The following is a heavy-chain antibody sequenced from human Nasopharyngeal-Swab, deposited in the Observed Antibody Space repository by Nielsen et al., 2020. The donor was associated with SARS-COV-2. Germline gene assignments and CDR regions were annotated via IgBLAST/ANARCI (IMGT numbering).Heavy chain of an antibody. CDR2: INAGNGNT. CDR1: GYTFTSYA. Sequence: SVQVSCKASGYTFTSYAMHWVRQAPGQRLEWMGWINAGNGNTKYSQKFQGRVTITRDTSASTAYMELSSLRSEDTAVYYCARGIAAAGTLDYWGQGTLVTVSS. V-gene: IGHV1-3*01. J-gene: IGHJ4*02. D-gene: IGHD6-13*01. CDR3: ARGIAAAGTLDY.